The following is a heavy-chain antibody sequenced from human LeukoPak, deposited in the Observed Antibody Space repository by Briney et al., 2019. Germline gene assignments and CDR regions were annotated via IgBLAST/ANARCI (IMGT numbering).Heavy chain of an antibody. CDR3: ARQYYGSGSYYNRVDY. D-gene: IGHD3-10*01. V-gene: IGHV4-39*01. J-gene: IGHJ4*02. CDR1: GGSISSSSYY. CDR2: IYYSGST. Sequence: SETLSLTCTVSGGSISSSSYYWGWLRQPPGKGLEWIGSIYYSGSTYYNPSLKSRVTISVDTSKNQFSLKLSSVTAADTAVYYCARQYYGSGSYYNRVDYWGQGTLVTVSS.